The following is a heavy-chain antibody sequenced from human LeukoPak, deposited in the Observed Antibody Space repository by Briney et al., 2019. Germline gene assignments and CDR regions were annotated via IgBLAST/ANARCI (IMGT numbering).Heavy chain of an antibody. CDR1: GFTFSNYD. D-gene: IGHD4-23*01. Sequence: PGGSLRLSCAASGFTFSNYDMNWVRQAPGKGPEWVSAINDGGYNTYYADSVRGRFTISRDNAKNTLYLQMNSLRAEDTAVYYCAKKETVESPGNYFDHRGQGTLVTVSS. CDR3: AKKETVESPGNYFDH. CDR2: INDGGYNT. V-gene: IGHV3-23*01. J-gene: IGHJ4*02.